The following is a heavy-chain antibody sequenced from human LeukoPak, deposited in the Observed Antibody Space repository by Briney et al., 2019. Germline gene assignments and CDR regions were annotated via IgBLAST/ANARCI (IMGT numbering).Heavy chain of an antibody. CDR2: INHSGST. D-gene: IGHD4-17*01. V-gene: IGHV4-34*01. CDR1: GGSFSGYY. J-gene: IGHJ6*02. Sequence: PSETLSLTCAVYGGSFSGYYWSWIRQPPGKGLEWIGEINHSGSTNYNPSLKSRVTISVDTSKNQFSLKLSSVTAADTAVYYCARGPLTVTTSYYYYGMDVWGQGTTVTVSS. CDR3: ARGPLTVTTSYYYYGMDV.